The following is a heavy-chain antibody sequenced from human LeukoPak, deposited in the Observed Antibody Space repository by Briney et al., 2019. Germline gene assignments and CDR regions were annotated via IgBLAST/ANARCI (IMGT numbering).Heavy chain of an antibody. Sequence: GGSLRLSCAASGFTFSSYAMSWVRQAPGKGLEWVSAISGSGGSTYYADSVKGRFTISRDNSKNTLYLQMNSLRAEDTAIYYCAKDRDSSGWYGGSDYWGQGTLVTVSS. CDR3: AKDRDSSGWYGGSDY. V-gene: IGHV3-23*01. D-gene: IGHD6-19*01. CDR1: GFTFSSYA. J-gene: IGHJ4*02. CDR2: ISGSGGST.